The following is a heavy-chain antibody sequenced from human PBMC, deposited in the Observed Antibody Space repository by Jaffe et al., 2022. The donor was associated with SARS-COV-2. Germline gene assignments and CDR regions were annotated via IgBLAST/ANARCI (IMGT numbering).Heavy chain of an antibody. CDR2: ISWDGGST. CDR1: GFTFDDYA. V-gene: IGHV3-43D*03. D-gene: IGHD6-19*01. CDR3: AKDKGSGWYVFDY. J-gene: IGHJ4*02. Sequence: EVQLVESGGVVVQPGGSLRLSCAASGFTFDDYAMHWVRQAPGKGLEWVSLISWDGGSTYYADSVKGRFTISRDNSKNSLYLQMNSLRAEDTALYYCAKDKGSGWYVFDYWGQGTLVTVSS.